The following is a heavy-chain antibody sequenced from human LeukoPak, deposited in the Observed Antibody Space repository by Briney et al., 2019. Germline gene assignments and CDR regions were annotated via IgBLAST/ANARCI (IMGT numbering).Heavy chain of an antibody. J-gene: IGHJ4*02. Sequence: GGSLRLSCAASGFTFSTYAMSWVRQAPGKGLEWVSVITGSGGSTYHADSVKGRFTISRDNSTNTLYLQINSLLAEDTAVDFCAKNGGNSFHYFDFWAQGTLVTVSS. D-gene: IGHD4-23*01. CDR3: AKNGGNSFHYFDF. CDR1: GFTFSTYA. V-gene: IGHV3-23*01. CDR2: ITGSGGST.